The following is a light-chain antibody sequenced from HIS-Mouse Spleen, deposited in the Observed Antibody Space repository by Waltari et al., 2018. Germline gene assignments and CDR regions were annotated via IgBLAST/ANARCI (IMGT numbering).Light chain of an antibody. V-gene: IGKV2-28*01. CDR3: MQALQTPLT. J-gene: IGKJ4*01. Sequence: DIVMTQSPLSLPVTPGEPASISCRSSQGLLHSNGDNYLDWYLQKPGQSPQLLIYLGSNRASGVPDRFSGSGSGTDFTLKISRVGAEDVGVYYCMQALQTPLTFGGGTKVEIK. CDR2: LGS. CDR1: QGLLHSNGDNY.